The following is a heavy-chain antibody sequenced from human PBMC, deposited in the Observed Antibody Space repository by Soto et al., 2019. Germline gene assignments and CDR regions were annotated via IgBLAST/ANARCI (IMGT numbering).Heavy chain of an antibody. CDR2: IYFTGTT. J-gene: IGHJ4*02. D-gene: IGHD3-10*01. Sequence: SETLSLTCDVSGYTISSGFYWAWIRQPPGKRLEWIGNIYFTGTTSYNPSLKTRVTMSVDTSKNQFSLRLSSVTAADTAVFYCARVRRIGMSGSPGDSWGQGTQVTVSS. V-gene: IGHV4-38-2*01. CDR3: ARVRRIGMSGSPGDS. CDR1: GYTISSGFY.